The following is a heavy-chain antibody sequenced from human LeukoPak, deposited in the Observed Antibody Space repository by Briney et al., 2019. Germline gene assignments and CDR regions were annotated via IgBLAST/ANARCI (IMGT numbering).Heavy chain of an antibody. J-gene: IGHJ3*02. CDR2: IYHSGST. CDR1: GGSISSGGYY. V-gene: IGHV4-30-2*01. Sequence: SQTLSLTCTVSGGSISSGGYYWSWIRQPPGKGLEWIGYIYHSGSTYYNPSLKSRVTISVDRSKNQFSLQLNSLTPEDTAVYYCARERVDAFDIWGQGTMVIVSS. CDR3: ARERVDAFDI.